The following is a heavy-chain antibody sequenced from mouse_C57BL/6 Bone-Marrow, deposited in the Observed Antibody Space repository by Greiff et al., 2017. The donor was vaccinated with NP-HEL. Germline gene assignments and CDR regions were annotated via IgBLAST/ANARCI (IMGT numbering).Heavy chain of an antibody. Sequence: EVQLQESGAELVRPGASVKLSCTASGFNIKDDYMHWVKQRPEQGLEWIGWIDPENGDTEYASKFQGKATITADTSSNTAYLQLSSLTSEDTAVYYCTTPGLDFDYWGQGTTLTVSS. CDR2: IDPENGDT. CDR1: GFNIKDDY. D-gene: IGHD3-3*01. CDR3: TTPGLDFDY. J-gene: IGHJ2*01. V-gene: IGHV14-4*01.